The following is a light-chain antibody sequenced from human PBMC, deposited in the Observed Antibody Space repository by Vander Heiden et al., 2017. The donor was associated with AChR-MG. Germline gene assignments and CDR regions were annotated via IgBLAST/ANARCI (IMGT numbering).Light chain of an antibody. J-gene: IGLJ1*01. V-gene: IGLV1-47*01. CDR1: SSNIGRNY. Sequence: QSVLTQPPPASGIPGQAVTISCSGSSSNIGRNYGYWYQQLPGTAPKLLIYKNNQRPSGVPDRFSGSKSGTSASLAISGLRSEDEADYYCAAWDDSLSGYVFGTGTKVTVL. CDR3: AAWDDSLSGYV. CDR2: KNN.